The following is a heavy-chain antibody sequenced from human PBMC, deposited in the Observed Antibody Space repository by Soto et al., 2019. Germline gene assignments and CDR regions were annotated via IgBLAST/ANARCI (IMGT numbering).Heavy chain of an antibody. CDR1: GFSFSSNS. CDR3: AKKVNSGSGSQYFAY. D-gene: IGHD3-10*01. CDR2: ISGSSGTI. Sequence: GGSLRLSCAASGFSFSSNSMNWVRQAPGKGLEWVSYISGSSGTIYYADSVKGRFTISRDNSKNTLFLQMNSLRAEDTAIYYCAKKVNSGSGSQYFAYRGQRTLVTVSS. V-gene: IGHV3-48*01. J-gene: IGHJ4*02.